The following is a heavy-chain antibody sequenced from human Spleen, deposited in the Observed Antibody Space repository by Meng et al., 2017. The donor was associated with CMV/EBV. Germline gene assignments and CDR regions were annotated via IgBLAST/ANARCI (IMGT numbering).Heavy chain of an antibody. Sequence: GESLKISCAASGFTFSNYGIHWVRQAPDKGLEWVAFIRYDGSNEYYADSVKGRFTISRDTSRNTVFLQMDSLRAEDTAVYYCARNSGWDLPDYWGQGTLVTVSS. V-gene: IGHV3-30*02. CDR2: IRYDGSNE. J-gene: IGHJ4*02. CDR3: ARNSGWDLPDY. CDR1: GFTFSNYG. D-gene: IGHD6-19*01.